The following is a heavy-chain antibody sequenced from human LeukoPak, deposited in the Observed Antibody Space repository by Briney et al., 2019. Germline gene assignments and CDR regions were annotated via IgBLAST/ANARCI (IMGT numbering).Heavy chain of an antibody. CDR2: ISWNSGSI. CDR1: GFTFSSSW. CDR3: AKGHCSSTSCYEGVFDY. D-gene: IGHD2-2*01. Sequence: QPGGSLRLSCAVSGFTFSSSWMHWVRQAPGKGLEWVSGISWNSGSIGYADSVKGRFTISRDNAKNSLYLQMNSLRAEDTALYYCAKGHCSSTSCYEGVFDYWGQGTLVTVSS. J-gene: IGHJ4*02. V-gene: IGHV3-9*01.